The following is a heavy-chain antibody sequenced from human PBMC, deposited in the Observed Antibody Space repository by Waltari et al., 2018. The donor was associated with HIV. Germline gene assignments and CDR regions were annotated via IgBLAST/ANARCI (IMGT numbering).Heavy chain of an antibody. J-gene: IGHJ4*01. D-gene: IGHD1-26*01. Sequence: QEQLVQSGTEVKKPGASVRVSCKASGYTFIGYYIHWVRQAPGQGLEWMGLLNPKSGATNYAQRFRCRVTFTRYTSVNTAYLDLTGLRIDDTATYFCHRPWYSDHWGSDNWGQGTLVIVSS. CDR3: HRPWYSDHWGSDN. V-gene: IGHV1-2*02. CDR2: LNPKSGAT. CDR1: GYTFIGYY.